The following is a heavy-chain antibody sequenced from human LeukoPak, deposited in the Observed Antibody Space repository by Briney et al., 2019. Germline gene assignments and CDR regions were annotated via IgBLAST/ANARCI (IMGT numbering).Heavy chain of an antibody. V-gene: IGHV4-59*01. D-gene: IGHD5-18*01. CDR1: GGSISNFY. CDR2: IYYSGST. Sequence: KPSETLSLTCTVSGGSISNFYWSWIRQPPGKGLEWIGYIYYSGSTNYNPSLKSRVTMSVDTSKNQFSLKLSSVTAADTAVYYCASIDQVETTMGGYYFDYWGQGTLVTVSS. CDR3: ASIDQVETTMGGYYFDY. J-gene: IGHJ4*02.